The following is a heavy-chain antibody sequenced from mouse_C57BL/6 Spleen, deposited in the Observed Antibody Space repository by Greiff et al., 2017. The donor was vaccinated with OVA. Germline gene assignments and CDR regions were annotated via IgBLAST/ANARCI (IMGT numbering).Heavy chain of an antibody. J-gene: IGHJ4*01. Sequence: VKLMESGAELVKPGASVKISCKASGYAFSSYWMNWVKQRPGKGLEWIGQIYPGDGDTNYNGKFKGKATLTADKSSSTAYMQLSSLTSEDSAVYFCARGHYYGSSYYYYAMDYWGQGTSVTVSS. CDR2: IYPGDGDT. D-gene: IGHD1-1*01. CDR3: ARGHYYGSSYYYYAMDY. V-gene: IGHV1-80*01. CDR1: GYAFSSYW.